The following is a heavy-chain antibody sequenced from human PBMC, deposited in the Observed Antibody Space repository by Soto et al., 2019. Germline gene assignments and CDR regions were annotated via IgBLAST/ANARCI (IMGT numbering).Heavy chain of an antibody. V-gene: IGHV3-23*01. J-gene: IGHJ4*02. CDR3: AKFFVETGGSSGWPWSFHF. Sequence: EVQLLESGGGLVQPGGSLRLSCAASGFTFSSYAMSWVRQAPGKGLEWVSAISGTGGTTYYADSVKGRFTISRDNSRNTLHLQMNSLRAEDTAIYYCAKFFVETGGSSGWPWSFHFWRQGTLVTVSS. D-gene: IGHD6-25*01. CDR1: GFTFSSYA. CDR2: ISGTGGTT.